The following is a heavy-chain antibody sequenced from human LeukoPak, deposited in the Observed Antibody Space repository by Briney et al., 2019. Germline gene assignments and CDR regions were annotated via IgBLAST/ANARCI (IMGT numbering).Heavy chain of an antibody. V-gene: IGHV3-7*04. Sequence: GSLRLSCAASGCTFSSYWMSWVRKAPGKGLEWGANIKQDGSEKYYVDSVKGRFTISRDNAKNSLYLQMNSLRAEDTAVYYCARGHHSVNYYESSGYPFDSWGQGTLVTVSS. CDR3: ARGHHSVNYYESSGYPFDS. D-gene: IGHD3-22*01. CDR2: IKQDGSEK. CDR1: GCTFSSYW. J-gene: IGHJ4*02.